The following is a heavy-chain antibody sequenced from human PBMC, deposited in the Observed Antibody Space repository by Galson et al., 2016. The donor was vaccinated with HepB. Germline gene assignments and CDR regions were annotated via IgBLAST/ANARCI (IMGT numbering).Heavy chain of an antibody. CDR3: AGPGYCINTRCHDAFDL. CDR1: GGSISSSTYY. Sequence: SETLSLTCTVSGGSISSSTYYWGWIRQPPGKGLEWIGSIYHSGTTYYNPSLKSRITISVDASNNHFSLELTSVTAADTAVYYCAGPGYCINTRCHDAFDLWGQGAMVTVSS. V-gene: IGHV4-39*02. D-gene: IGHD2-8*01. J-gene: IGHJ3*01. CDR2: IYHSGTT.